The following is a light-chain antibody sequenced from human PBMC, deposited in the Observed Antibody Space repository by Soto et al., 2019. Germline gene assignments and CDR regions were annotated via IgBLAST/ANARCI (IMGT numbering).Light chain of an antibody. CDR2: GNI. CDR1: SSNIGAGYD. J-gene: IGLJ1*01. V-gene: IGLV1-40*01. Sequence: QPVLTQPPSVSGAPGQRVTISCTGSSSNIGAGYDVHWYQQLPGKSPKLRIYGNINRPSGVPDRFSGSKSGTSASLAITGLQAEDEADYYGQSYDSSLSNYVFGTGTKVTVL. CDR3: QSYDSSLSNYV.